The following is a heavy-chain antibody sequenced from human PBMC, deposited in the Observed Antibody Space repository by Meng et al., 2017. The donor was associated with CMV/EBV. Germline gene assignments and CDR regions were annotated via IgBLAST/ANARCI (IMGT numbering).Heavy chain of an antibody. CDR3: AKVSENEYYDSSGQYYFDN. CDR2: ISGGGGST. V-gene: IGHV3-23*01. J-gene: IGHJ4*02. D-gene: IGHD3-22*01. Sequence: GESLKISCAASGFTFSSYAMSWVRQAPGKGLEWVSAISGGGGSTYYADSVKGRFTISRDNSKNTLYLQMNSLRAEDTAVYYCAKVSENEYYDSSGQYYFDNWGQGTLVTVSS. CDR1: GFTFSSYA.